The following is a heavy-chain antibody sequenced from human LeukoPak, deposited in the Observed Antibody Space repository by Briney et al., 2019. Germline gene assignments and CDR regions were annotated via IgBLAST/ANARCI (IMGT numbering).Heavy chain of an antibody. J-gene: IGHJ4*02. D-gene: IGHD6-13*01. V-gene: IGHV4-4*07. Sequence: SETLSPTCTVSGGSISSYYWSWIRQPAGKGLEWIGRIYSSGSTNYNPSLKSRVTMAVNTSMNQFSLNLNSVTAADTAMYYCAREEQQLARSPAYWGQGALVTVSA. CDR2: IYSSGST. CDR3: AREEQQLARSPAY. CDR1: GGSISSYY.